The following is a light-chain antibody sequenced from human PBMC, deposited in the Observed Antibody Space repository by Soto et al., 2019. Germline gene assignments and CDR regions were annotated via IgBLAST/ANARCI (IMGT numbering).Light chain of an antibody. Sequence: EIVMTQSPATLSLSPGERATLSCRASQSVSNNYLAWYQQKPGQAPRLLIFSASNRATGIPDRFSGSGSGTDFTLTISRLEPEDSAVYYCQQYGSSPRTFGQGTKVDIK. CDR1: QSVSNNY. J-gene: IGKJ1*01. CDR2: SAS. CDR3: QQYGSSPRT. V-gene: IGKV3-20*01.